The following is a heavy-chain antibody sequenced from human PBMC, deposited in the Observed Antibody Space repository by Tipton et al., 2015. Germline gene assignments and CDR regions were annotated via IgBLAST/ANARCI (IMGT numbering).Heavy chain of an antibody. CDR1: GFSFSADT. V-gene: IGHV3-21*01. J-gene: IGHJ4*02. CDR2: ITPSSRYI. Sequence: SLRLSCAASGFSFSADTLHWVRQSPGKGLEWAASITPSSRYIYYGDSVKGRFTISRDNVKNSLYLQMNSLRAEDTAVYYCVRGQRVAEFDYWGQGTRVTVSS. D-gene: IGHD2-21*01. CDR3: VRGQRVAEFDY.